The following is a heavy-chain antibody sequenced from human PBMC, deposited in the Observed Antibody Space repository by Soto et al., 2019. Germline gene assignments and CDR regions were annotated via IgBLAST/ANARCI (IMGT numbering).Heavy chain of an antibody. D-gene: IGHD5-12*01. CDR3: ARARDGYNFENFDY. J-gene: IGHJ4*02. Sequence: PGKGLEWIGYIYYSGSTNYNPSLKSRVTISVDTSKNQFSLKLSSVTAADTAVYYCARARDGYNFENFDYWGQGTLVSVSS. CDR2: IYYSGST. V-gene: IGHV4-59*01.